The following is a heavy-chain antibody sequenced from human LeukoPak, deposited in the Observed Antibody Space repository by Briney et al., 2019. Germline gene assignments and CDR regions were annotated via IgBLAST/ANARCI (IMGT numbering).Heavy chain of an antibody. CDR1: GYSFTSYW. V-gene: IGHV5-51*01. D-gene: IGHD2-2*01. Sequence: GESLKISCKGSGYSFTSYWIGWVRQMPGKGLEWMGIIYPGDSDTRYSPSFQGQVTILADKSISTAYLQWSSLKASDTAMYYCATPYPREYCSSTTCYFNYWGQGTLVTVSS. CDR2: IYPGDSDT. CDR3: ATPYPREYCSSTTCYFNY. J-gene: IGHJ4*02.